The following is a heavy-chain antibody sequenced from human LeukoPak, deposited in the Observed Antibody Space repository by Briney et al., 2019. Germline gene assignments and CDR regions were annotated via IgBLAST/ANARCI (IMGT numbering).Heavy chain of an antibody. CDR3: ARAEWLQLHAFDI. CDR2: ISYDGSNK. V-gene: IGHV3-30*04. D-gene: IGHD5-24*01. J-gene: IGHJ3*02. CDR1: GFTFSSYA. Sequence: GGSLRLSCAASGFTFSSYAMHWVRQAPGKGLEWVAVISYDGSNKYYADSVKGRFTISRDNSKNTLYLQMNSLRAEDTAVYYCARAEWLQLHAFDIWGQGTMVTVSS.